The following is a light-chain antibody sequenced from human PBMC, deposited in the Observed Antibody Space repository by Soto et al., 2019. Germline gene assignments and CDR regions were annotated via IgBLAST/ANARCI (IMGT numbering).Light chain of an antibody. Sequence: QSALTQPASVSGSPGQSITISCTGTSSDVGGYNYVSWYQQHPGNAPKLMIYDVSNRPSGVSNRFSGSKSGNTASLTISGLQAEDEADYYCRSYTSSSTLEVFGTGTKLTVL. V-gene: IGLV2-14*01. CDR1: SSDVGGYNY. J-gene: IGLJ1*01. CDR3: RSYTSSSTLEV. CDR2: DVS.